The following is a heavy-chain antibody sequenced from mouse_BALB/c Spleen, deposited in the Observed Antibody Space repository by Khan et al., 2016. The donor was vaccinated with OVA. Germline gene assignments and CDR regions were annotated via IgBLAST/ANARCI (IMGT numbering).Heavy chain of an antibody. Sequence: VQLQESGAELVKPGASVKLSCKTSGYTFTSYWIQWVKQRPGQGLGWIGEIFPGTGTTYYNENFKGKATLTIDTSSTTAYMQLSSLTSEDSAVYCCARGDFGNCEFAYWGQGTLVTVSA. J-gene: IGHJ3*01. CDR3: ARGDFGNCEFAY. D-gene: IGHD2-1*01. CDR1: GYTFTSYW. CDR2: IFPGTGTT. V-gene: IGHV1S132*01.